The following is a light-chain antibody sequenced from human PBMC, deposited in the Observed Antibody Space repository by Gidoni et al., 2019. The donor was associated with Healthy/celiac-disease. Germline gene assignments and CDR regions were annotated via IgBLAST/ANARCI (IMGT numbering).Light chain of an antibody. CDR1: TSNIGSNF. V-gene: IGLV1-51*01. J-gene: IGLJ2*01. CDR3: ATWDDNLRVVV. Sequence: QSVLTQPPSLSAAPGQRVTIPCSGGTSNIGSNFVSWYQQVPGTAPKLLIYDSHRRPSGIPDRLSGSSSGTSATLDITGLQPGDEADYYCATWDDNLRVVVFGGGTRLTVL. CDR2: DSH.